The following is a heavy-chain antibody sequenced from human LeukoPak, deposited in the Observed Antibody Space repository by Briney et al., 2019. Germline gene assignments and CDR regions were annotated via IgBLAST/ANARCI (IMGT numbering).Heavy chain of an antibody. CDR1: GYTFTSYY. Sequence: GASVKVSFKASGYTFTSYYMHWVRQAPGQGLEWMGIINPSGGSTSYAQKFQGRVTMTRDMSTSTVYMELSSLRSEDTAVYYCAREGHTGLYFDYWGQGTLVTVSS. V-gene: IGHV1-46*01. J-gene: IGHJ4*02. CDR2: INPSGGST. D-gene: IGHD1-14*01. CDR3: AREGHTGLYFDY.